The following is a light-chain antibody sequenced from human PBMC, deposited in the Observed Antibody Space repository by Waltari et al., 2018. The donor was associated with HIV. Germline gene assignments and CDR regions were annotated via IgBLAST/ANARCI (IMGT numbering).Light chain of an antibody. CDR1: QSVSSYQ. V-gene: IGKV3-20*01. Sequence: PGERATLSCRASQSVSSYQLAWYQQKPGQAPRLVIYGASYRATGIPDRISGSGSGTDFTLTISRLEPEDFAVYFCQQYGSSLITFGQGTRLEIK. CDR2: GAS. CDR3: QQYGSSLIT. J-gene: IGKJ5*01.